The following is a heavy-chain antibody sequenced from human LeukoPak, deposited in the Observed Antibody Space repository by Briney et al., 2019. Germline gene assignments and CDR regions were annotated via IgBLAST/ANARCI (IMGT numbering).Heavy chain of an antibody. CDR1: GASFSGYY. CDR2: ISHSGST. Sequence: SETLSLTCAVSGASFSGYYWNWIRQPPGKGLEWIGEISHSGSTNYNPSLKSRVTISVDAPNKQFSLKLSSVTAADTAVYYCARVYGGVWGSSRYWYNWFDPWGQGTLVTVSS. CDR3: ARVYGGVWGSSRYWYNWFDP. V-gene: IGHV4-34*01. J-gene: IGHJ5*02. D-gene: IGHD3-16*02.